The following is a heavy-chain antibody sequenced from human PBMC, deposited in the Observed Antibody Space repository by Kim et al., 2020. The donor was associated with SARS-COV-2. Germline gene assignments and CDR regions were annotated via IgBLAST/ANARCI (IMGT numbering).Heavy chain of an antibody. CDR1: GGTFGSQG. V-gene: IGHV1-69*13. J-gene: IGHJ3*02. CDR3: SRGRSIASLTDALHI. Sequence: SVKVSCKASGGTFGSQGVTWVRQAPGLGLEWLGGVVPIFGSTDYAQTFQGRVTITADESTNTVYMELRSLRSEDTAVYYCSRGRSIASLTDALHIWGQGTLVTVSS. D-gene: IGHD6-13*01. CDR2: VVPIFGST.